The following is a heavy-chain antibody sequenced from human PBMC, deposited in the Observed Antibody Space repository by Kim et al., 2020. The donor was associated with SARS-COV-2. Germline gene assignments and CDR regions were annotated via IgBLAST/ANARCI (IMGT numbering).Heavy chain of an antibody. Sequence: TNRAQELQRRVTIAPDTSTRTAYMELRSLRSDDTAVYYCARFVPPMDVWGQGTTVTVSS. J-gene: IGHJ6*02. D-gene: IGHD2-21*01. CDR2: T. V-gene: IGHV1-18*01. CDR3: ARFVPPMDV.